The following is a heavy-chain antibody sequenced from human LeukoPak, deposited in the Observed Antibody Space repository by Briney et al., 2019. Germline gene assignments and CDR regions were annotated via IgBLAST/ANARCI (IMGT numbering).Heavy chain of an antibody. CDR3: AREMWRGFVDY. V-gene: IGHV3-11*01. Sequence: GGALRLSCAASVFTFRDYYMRWLRQAPGKGLEGVSYISSSGSTIYYADSVKGRFTISRDNAKNSLYVQMNSLRAEDTAVYYCAREMWRGFVDYWGQGTLVTVSS. CDR1: VFTFRDYY. J-gene: IGHJ4*02. D-gene: IGHD3-3*01. CDR2: ISSSGSTI.